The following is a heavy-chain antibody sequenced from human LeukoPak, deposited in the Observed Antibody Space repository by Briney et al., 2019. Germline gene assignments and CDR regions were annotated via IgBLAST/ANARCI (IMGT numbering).Heavy chain of an antibody. CDR2: ISSNGGST. Sequence: GGSLRLSCAASGFTFSSYAMHWVRQAPGKGLEYVSAISSNGGSTYYANSVKGRFTISRDNSKNTLYLQMGSLRAEDMAVYYCARDYYGGKGLDYWGQGTLVTVSS. D-gene: IGHD4-23*01. CDR3: ARDYYGGKGLDY. CDR1: GFTFSSYA. V-gene: IGHV3-64*01. J-gene: IGHJ4*02.